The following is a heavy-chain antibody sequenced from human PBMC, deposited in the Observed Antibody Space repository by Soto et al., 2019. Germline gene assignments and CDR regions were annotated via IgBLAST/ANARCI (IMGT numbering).Heavy chain of an antibody. V-gene: IGHV4-39*02. J-gene: IGHJ4*02. D-gene: IGHD2-21*02. CDR3: ARLMGVVTVDY. CDR1: GGSISSTGHD. CDR2: IYYAGSP. Sequence: QLQLQESGPGLVKPSESLSLTCSVSGGSISSTGHDWGWIRQPPGKGLEWIGNIYYAGSPYYNPSLKSRVTISVDTSKKHFSLALTSVTAADTAVYYCARLMGVVTVDYWGQGALVTVSS.